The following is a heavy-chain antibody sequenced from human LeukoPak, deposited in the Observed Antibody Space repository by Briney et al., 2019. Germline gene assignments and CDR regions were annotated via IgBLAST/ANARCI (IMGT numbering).Heavy chain of an antibody. D-gene: IGHD4-17*01. CDR3: ARDKPAVTTSYYYGMDV. J-gene: IGHJ6*04. CDR1: GYSFTIYG. Sequence: GASENVSCNASGYSFTIYGISWERQAPGQGLEWVVWISAYNGNTNYAQKLQGRVTMTTDTSTSTAYMELRSLRSDDTAVYYCARDKPAVTTSYYYGMDVWGKGTTVTVSS. V-gene: IGHV1-18*04. CDR2: ISAYNGNT.